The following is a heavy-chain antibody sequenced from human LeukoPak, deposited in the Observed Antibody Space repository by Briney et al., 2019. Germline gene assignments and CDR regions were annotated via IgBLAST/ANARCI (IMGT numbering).Heavy chain of an antibody. Sequence: GSLRLSCAASGFTFSDYYMSWIRQPPGKGLEWVSYISSSGTTKYYADSVKGRFTISRDITKNSLYLQMNSLRAEDTAVYYCARDQGSSWYFGYFHHWGQGTLVTVSS. J-gene: IGHJ1*01. V-gene: IGHV3-11*01. D-gene: IGHD6-13*01. CDR3: ARDQGSSWYFGYFHH. CDR2: ISSSGTTK. CDR1: GFTFSDYY.